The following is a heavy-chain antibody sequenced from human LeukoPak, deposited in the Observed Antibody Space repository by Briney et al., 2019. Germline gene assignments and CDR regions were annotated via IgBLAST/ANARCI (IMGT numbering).Heavy chain of an antibody. CDR2: ISYDGSNK. J-gene: IGHJ5*02. V-gene: IGHV3-30*04. CDR1: GFTFSSYA. D-gene: IGHD2-2*01. Sequence: PGRSLRLSCAASGFTFSSYAMHWVRQAPGKGLEWVAVISYDGSNKYYADSVKGRFTISRDNSKNTLYLQMNSLRAEDTAVYYWARGRVVPGSEGWFDPWGQGTLVTVSS. CDR3: ARGRVVPGSEGWFDP.